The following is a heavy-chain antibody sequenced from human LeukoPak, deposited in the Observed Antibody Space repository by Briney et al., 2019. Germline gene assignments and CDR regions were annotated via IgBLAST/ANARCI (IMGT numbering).Heavy chain of an antibody. CDR1: GGSISSGSYY. CDR3: ARGQEVVAENYFDY. V-gene: IGHV4-61*02. J-gene: IGHJ4*02. D-gene: IGHD5-12*01. Sequence: SETLSLTCTVSGGSISSGSYYWSWIRQPAGKRLEWIGRIYPSGTTNYNPSLKSRVTISVDTSKNQFSLKLRSVTAADTAVYYCARGQEVVAENYFDYWGQGTLVTVSS. CDR2: IYPSGTT.